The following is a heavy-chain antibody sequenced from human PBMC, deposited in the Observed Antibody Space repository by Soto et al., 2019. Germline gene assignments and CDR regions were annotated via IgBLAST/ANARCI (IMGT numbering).Heavy chain of an antibody. CDR3: AKDQRAPYYDILTGPYNWFDP. V-gene: IGHV3-23*01. CDR2: ISGSGGST. D-gene: IGHD3-9*01. CDR1: GFTFSSYA. J-gene: IGHJ5*02. Sequence: GGSLRLSCAASGFTFSSYAMSWVRQAPGEGLEWVSAISGSGGSTYYADSVKGRFTISRDNSKNTLYLQMNSLRAEDTAVYYCAKDQRAPYYDILTGPYNWFDPWGQGTLVTVSS.